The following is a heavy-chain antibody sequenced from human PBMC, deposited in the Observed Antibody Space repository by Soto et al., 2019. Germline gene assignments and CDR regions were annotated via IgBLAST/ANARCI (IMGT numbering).Heavy chain of an antibody. CDR3: ATALRVGATKKAVDY. CDR2: FDPEDGET. Sequence: ASVKVSCKVSGYTLTELSMRWVRQAPGKGLEWMGGFDPEDGETIYAQKFQGRVTMTEDTSTDTAYMELSSLRSEDTAVYYCATALRVGATKKAVDYWGQGTLVTVSS. V-gene: IGHV1-24*01. D-gene: IGHD1-26*01. J-gene: IGHJ4*02. CDR1: GYTLTELS.